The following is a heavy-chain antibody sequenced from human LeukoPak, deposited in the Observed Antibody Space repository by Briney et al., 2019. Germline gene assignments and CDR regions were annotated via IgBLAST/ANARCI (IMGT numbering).Heavy chain of an antibody. CDR1: GFYFTDYA. CDR3: ARESDAFDI. CDR2: VSGNGDTK. Sequence: PGGSLRLSCAASGFYFTDYAMSWARQAPGKGLEWLSAVSGNGDTKDYVDSVKGRFTISRDNSRNTVHLQIDNLRTEDTAVYYCARESDAFDIWGQGTMVTVSS. J-gene: IGHJ3*02. V-gene: IGHV3-23*01.